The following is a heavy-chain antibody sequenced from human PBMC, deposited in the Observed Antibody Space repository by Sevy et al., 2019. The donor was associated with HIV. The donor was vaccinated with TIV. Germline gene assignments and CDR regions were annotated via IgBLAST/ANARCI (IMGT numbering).Heavy chain of an antibody. J-gene: IGHJ4*02. CDR2: INSGGGST. Sequence: GVSLRLSCAASGFTFTEFVMSWVRQAPGKGLEWVSTINSGGGSTYYADSVKGRFTISRDNSQNTLDLQMNSLRAEDTDVYYCAKDVVGGYYDSSGYSDHWGQATLVTVSS. CDR1: GFTFTEFV. CDR3: AKDVVGGYYDSSGYSDH. D-gene: IGHD3-22*01. V-gene: IGHV3-23*01.